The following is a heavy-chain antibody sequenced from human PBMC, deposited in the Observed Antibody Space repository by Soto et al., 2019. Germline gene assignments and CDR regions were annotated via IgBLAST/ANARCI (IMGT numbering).Heavy chain of an antibody. J-gene: IGHJ6*02. CDR2: INHSGST. D-gene: IGHD2-2*01. CDR3: ARDSTQDIVVVPAAIRPYYYYGMDV. V-gene: IGHV4-34*01. Sequence: SEPMSVTWAVDGGSFSDYYWSWIRKTQGKGLEWIGEINHSGSTNYNPSLKSRVTISVDTSKNQFSLKLSSVTAADTAVYYCARDSTQDIVVVPAAIRPYYYYGMDVWGQGTTVTVSS. CDR1: GGSFSDYY.